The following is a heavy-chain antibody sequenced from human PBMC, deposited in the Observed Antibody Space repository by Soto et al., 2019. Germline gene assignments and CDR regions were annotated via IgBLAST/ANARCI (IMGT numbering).Heavy chain of an antibody. V-gene: IGHV3-72*01. CDR3: ASSYIGAYRCLDY. Sequence: GGSLRLSCAASGFSFSDHSMDWVRQAPGKELEWVARSRNKANSYTTEYAASVKGRFSISRDDSKNSLYLQMNSLETEDTAAYYCASSYIGAYRCLDYWGQGTLVTVSS. D-gene: IGHD1-26*01. CDR2: SRNKANSYTT. CDR1: GFSFSDHS. J-gene: IGHJ4*02.